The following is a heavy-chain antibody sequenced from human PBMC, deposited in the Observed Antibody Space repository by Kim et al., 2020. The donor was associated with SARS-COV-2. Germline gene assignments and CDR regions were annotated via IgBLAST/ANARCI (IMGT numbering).Heavy chain of an antibody. J-gene: IGHJ4*02. CDR1: GFTFSSYG. V-gene: IGHV3-30*18. CDR3: AKAAYYSSSWFSEGRNDPKRYYFDY. CDR2: ISYDGSNK. D-gene: IGHD6-13*01. Sequence: GGSLRLSCAASGFTFSSYGMHWVRQAPGKGLEWVAVISYDGSNKYYADSVKGRFTISRDNSKNTLYLQMNSLRAEDTAVYYCAKAAYYSSSWFSEGRNDPKRYYFDYWGQGTLVTVSS.